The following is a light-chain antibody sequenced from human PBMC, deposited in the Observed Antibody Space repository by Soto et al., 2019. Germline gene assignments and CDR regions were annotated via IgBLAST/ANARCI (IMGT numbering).Light chain of an antibody. CDR3: QSYDSSLSEV. J-gene: IGLJ2*01. V-gene: IGLV1-40*01. CDR1: SSNIGAGYD. CDR2: GNS. Sequence: QSVLTQPPSVSGAPGQRVTISCTGSSSNIGAGYDVHWYQQLPETAPKLLIYGNSNRPSGVPDRFSGSKSGTSVSLAITGLQAEDEADYYCQSYDSSLSEVFGGGTKLTVL.